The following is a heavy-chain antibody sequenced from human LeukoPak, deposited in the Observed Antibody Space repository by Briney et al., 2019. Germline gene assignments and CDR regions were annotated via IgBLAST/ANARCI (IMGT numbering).Heavy chain of an antibody. CDR2: ISSSSSYI. Sequence: GGFLRLSCAASGFTFSSYSMNWVRQAPGKGLEWVSSISSSSSYIYYADSVKGRFTISRDNAKNSLYLQMNSLRAEDTAVYYCARDNGYVDLNAFDIWGQGTMVTVSS. D-gene: IGHD5-12*01. J-gene: IGHJ3*02. CDR3: ARDNGYVDLNAFDI. V-gene: IGHV3-21*01. CDR1: GFTFSSYS.